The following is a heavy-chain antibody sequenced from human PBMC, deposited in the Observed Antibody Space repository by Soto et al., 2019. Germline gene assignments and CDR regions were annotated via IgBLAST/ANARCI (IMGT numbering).Heavy chain of an antibody. V-gene: IGHV1-69*13. J-gene: IGHJ5*02. CDR3: ARDGIHNYYYDSSGYYWFDP. CDR1: GGTFSSYA. CDR2: IIPIFGTA. Sequence: SLKVSCKASGGTFSSYAISWVRQAPGQGLEWMGGIIPIFGTANYAQKFQGRVTITADESTSTAYMELSSLRSEDTAVYYCARDGIHNYYYDSSGYYWFDPWGQGTLVTVSS. D-gene: IGHD3-22*01.